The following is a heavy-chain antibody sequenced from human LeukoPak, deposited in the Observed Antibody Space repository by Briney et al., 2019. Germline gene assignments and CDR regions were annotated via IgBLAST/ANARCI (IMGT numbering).Heavy chain of an antibody. CDR3: ARGGDYDVRPDKMYYFDY. CDR1: GFTFSSYS. D-gene: IGHD3-22*01. V-gene: IGHV3-21*01. J-gene: IGHJ4*02. CDR2: IISIISYI. Sequence: GGSLRLSCAASGFTFSSYSMNWVRQAPGQGLDWVSSIISIISYIYYANSVKGRFTSSRANAKNSLYLQMNSLRAEDTAVYYCARGGDYDVRPDKMYYFDYWGQGTLITVSS.